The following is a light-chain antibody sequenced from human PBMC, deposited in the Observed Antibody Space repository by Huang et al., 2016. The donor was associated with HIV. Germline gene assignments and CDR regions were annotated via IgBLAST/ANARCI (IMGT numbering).Light chain of an antibody. CDR2: GAS. CDR1: QSLSSNY. J-gene: IGKJ3*01. CDR3: QQYGNSPIT. Sequence: EIVLTQSPGTLSVSPGERATLPCRASQSLSSNYLAWYQQKPGQAPRLLSYGASNRATGVSDRFSGSGSGTDFTLTISRLGPEDCAVYDCQQYGNSPITFGPGTKVDIK. V-gene: IGKV3-20*01.